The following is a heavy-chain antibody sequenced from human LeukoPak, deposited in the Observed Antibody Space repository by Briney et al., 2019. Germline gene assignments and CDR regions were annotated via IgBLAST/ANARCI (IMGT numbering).Heavy chain of an antibody. V-gene: IGHV4-59*01. CDR1: GGSISNY. Sequence: PSETLSLTCTVSGGSISNYWSWIRQSPGKGLEWIGYLHYTGSTNYNPSLKSRVIISVDTSKNQFSLKLSSVTAADTAVYYCARGTTPDYWGQGTLVTVSS. CDR2: LHYTGST. J-gene: IGHJ4*02. D-gene: IGHD1-7*01. CDR3: ARGTTPDY.